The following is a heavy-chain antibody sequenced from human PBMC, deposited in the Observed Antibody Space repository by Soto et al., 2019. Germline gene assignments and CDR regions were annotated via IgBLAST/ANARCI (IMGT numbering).Heavy chain of an antibody. CDR3: ARDWMTTVTTEDIDYYGMDV. CDR1: GFTFSSYS. Sequence: GGSLRLSCAASGFTFSSYSMNWVRQAPGKGLEWVSFIYFGGSYIYYADSVKGRFTISRDNSKNTLYLQMNSLRAEDTAVYYCARDWMTTVTTEDIDYYGMDVWGQGTTVTVSS. D-gene: IGHD4-17*01. CDR2: IYFGGSYI. V-gene: IGHV3-21*01. J-gene: IGHJ6*02.